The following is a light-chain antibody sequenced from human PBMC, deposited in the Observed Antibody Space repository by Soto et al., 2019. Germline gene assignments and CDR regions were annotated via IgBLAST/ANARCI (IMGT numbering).Light chain of an antibody. Sequence: DIQMTQSPSSLSASVGDRVTITCRASQSISSYLNWYQQKPGQAPKLLIYAASSLQSGVPSRFSGSGSGTDFTLTISSLQPEDFATYYCQQSYSTHTWTFGQGTKVEIK. CDR2: AAS. CDR3: QQSYSTHTWT. CDR1: QSISSY. V-gene: IGKV1-39*01. J-gene: IGKJ1*01.